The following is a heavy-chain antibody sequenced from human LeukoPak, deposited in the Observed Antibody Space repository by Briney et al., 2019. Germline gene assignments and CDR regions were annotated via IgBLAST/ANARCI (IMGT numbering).Heavy chain of an antibody. CDR2: INSDGSST. CDR1: GFTFSSYW. CDR3: ARDYGDYSAFDI. J-gene: IGHJ3*02. V-gene: IGHV3-74*01. D-gene: IGHD4-17*01. Sequence: GGSLRLSCAASGFTFSSYWMHWVRQAPGKGLVWVSRINSDGSSTSYADPVKGRFTISRDNAKNTLYLQMNSLRAEDTAVYYCARDYGDYSAFDIWGQGTMVTVSS.